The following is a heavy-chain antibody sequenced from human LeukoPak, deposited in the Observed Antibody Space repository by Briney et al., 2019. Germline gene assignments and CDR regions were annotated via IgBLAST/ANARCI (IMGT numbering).Heavy chain of an antibody. D-gene: IGHD3-22*01. V-gene: IGHV1-18*01. Sequence: GASVKVSCKASGCTFTSYGISWVREAPGQGLEWMGWISAYNGNTNYAQKLQGRVTMTTDTSTSTAYMELRSLRSDDTAVYYCARAPYDSSGYAYYYYYYMDVWGKGTTVTISS. J-gene: IGHJ6*03. CDR3: ARAPYDSSGYAYYYYYYMDV. CDR1: GCTFTSYG. CDR2: ISAYNGNT.